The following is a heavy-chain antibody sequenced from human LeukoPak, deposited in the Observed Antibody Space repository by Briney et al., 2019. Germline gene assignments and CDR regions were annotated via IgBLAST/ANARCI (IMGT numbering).Heavy chain of an antibody. V-gene: IGHV1-8*02. D-gene: IGHD6-13*01. CDR3: ARGTAAHQDAFDI. J-gene: IGHJ3*02. CDR1: GYTFTGYY. Sequence: ASVKVSCKASGYTFTGYYMHWVRQATGQGLEWMGWMNPNSGNTGYAQKFQGRVTMTRNTSISTAYMELSSLRSEDTAVYYCARGTAAHQDAFDIWGQGTMVTVSS. CDR2: MNPNSGNT.